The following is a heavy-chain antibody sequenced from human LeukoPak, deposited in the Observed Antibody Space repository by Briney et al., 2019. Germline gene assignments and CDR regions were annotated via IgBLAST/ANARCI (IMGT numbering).Heavy chain of an antibody. J-gene: IGHJ4*02. CDR2: IYPGDSDT. CDR1: GYTFANYR. Sequence: GESLKISCQGSGYTFANYRIGWVRQMPGKGLEWMGIIYPGDSDTRYSPSFQGQVTISADKSISTAYLQWSSLKASDTAVYYCARREGGWYLDYWGQGTLVTVSS. V-gene: IGHV5-51*01. CDR3: ARREGGWYLDY. D-gene: IGHD6-19*01.